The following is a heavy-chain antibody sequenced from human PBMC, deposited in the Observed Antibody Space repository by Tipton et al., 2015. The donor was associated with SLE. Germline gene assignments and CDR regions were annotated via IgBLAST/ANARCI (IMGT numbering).Heavy chain of an antibody. J-gene: IGHJ3*02. V-gene: IGHV1-46*01. CDR3: ARDPGGVATAFDI. CDR2: INPSGGST. Sequence: QLVQSGAEVKKPGASVKVSCKASGYTFTSYYMHWVRQAPGQGLEWMGIINPSGGSTSYAQKFQGRVTMTRDTSTSTVYMELSSRRSEDTAVYYCARDPGGVATAFDIWGQGTMVTVSS. CDR1: GYTFTSYY. D-gene: IGHD5-12*01.